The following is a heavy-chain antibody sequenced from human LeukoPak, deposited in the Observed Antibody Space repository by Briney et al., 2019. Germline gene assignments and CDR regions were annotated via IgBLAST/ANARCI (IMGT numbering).Heavy chain of an antibody. CDR1: GFTFSSYG. Sequence: GGSLRLSCAASGFTFSSYGMHWVRQAPGKGLEWVEVISYDGSNKYYADSVKGRFTISRDNSKNTLYLQMNSLRAEDTAVYYCAKGAYYYDSSGYYHLDYWGQGTLVTVSS. CDR3: AKGAYYYDSSGYYHLDY. J-gene: IGHJ4*02. CDR2: ISYDGSNK. D-gene: IGHD3-22*01. V-gene: IGHV3-30*18.